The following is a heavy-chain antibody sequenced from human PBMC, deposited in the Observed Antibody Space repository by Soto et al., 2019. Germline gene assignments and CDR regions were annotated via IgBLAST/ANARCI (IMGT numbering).Heavy chain of an antibody. Sequence: GGSLRLSCTASGFTFGDYAMSWFRQAPGKGLEWVGFIRSKAYGGTTEYAASVKGRFTISRDDSKSIAYLQMNSLKTEDTAVYYCTCSVPRSPDDSSGYPAFDYWGQGTLVTVSS. V-gene: IGHV3-49*03. J-gene: IGHJ4*02. CDR1: GFTFGDYA. CDR2: IRSKAYGGTT. CDR3: TCSVPRSPDDSSGYPAFDY. D-gene: IGHD3-22*01.